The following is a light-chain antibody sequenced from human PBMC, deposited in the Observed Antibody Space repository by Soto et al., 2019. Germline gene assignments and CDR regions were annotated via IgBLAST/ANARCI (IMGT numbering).Light chain of an antibody. CDR3: QQYNSYSRA. V-gene: IGKV1-5*01. Sequence: DIQMTQSPSTLSASVGARVPITCRASQSIGTWLAWYQHKPGRAPKLLIYDASTLEGGVPSRFSGSRSGTEFTFTISSLQPDDFATYYCQQYNSYSRAFGQGTKVEIK. CDR2: DAS. CDR1: QSIGTW. J-gene: IGKJ1*01.